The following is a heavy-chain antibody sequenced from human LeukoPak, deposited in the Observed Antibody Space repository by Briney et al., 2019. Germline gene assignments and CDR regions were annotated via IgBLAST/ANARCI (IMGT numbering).Heavy chain of an antibody. D-gene: IGHD4-17*01. CDR1: GGSISSSSYY. J-gene: IGHJ5*02. CDR3: AIRYDYGDYFNWFDP. Sequence: PSETLSLTCSVSGGSISSSSYYWGWIRQPPGKGLEWIGSIHYNGNTYYNPSPTSRVAISVDTSKNQLSLKLSSVTAADTAVYYCAIRYDYGDYFNWFDPWGQGTLVTVSS. V-gene: IGHV4-39*01. CDR2: IHYNGNT.